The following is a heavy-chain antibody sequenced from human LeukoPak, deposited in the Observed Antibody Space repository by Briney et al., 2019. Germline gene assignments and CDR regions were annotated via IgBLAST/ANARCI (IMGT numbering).Heavy chain of an antibody. CDR1: GFSLSTSGVG. CDR3: AHSGTAMVTGGYYFDY. Sequence: SGPTLVKPTQTLTLTCTFSGFSLSTSGVGVGWIRQPPGKALEWLALIYWNDDKRYSPSLKSRLTITKDTSKNQVVLTMTNMDPVDTATYYCAHSGTAMVTGGYYFDYWGQGTLVTVSS. CDR2: IYWNDDK. V-gene: IGHV2-5*01. D-gene: IGHD5-18*01. J-gene: IGHJ4*02.